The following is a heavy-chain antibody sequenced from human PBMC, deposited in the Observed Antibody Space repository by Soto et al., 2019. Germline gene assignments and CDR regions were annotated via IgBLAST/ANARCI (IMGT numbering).Heavy chain of an antibody. D-gene: IGHD6-13*01. J-gene: IGHJ5*02. CDR2: IYYSGST. CDR1: GGSISSYY. CDR3: ARARAAAAGTVVNWFDP. Sequence: SETLSLTCTVSGGSISSYYWSWIRQPPGKGLEWIGYIYYSGSTNYNPSLKSRVTISVDTSKNQFSLKLSSVTAADTAVYYCARARAAAAGTVVNWFDPWGQGTLVTVSS. V-gene: IGHV4-59*01.